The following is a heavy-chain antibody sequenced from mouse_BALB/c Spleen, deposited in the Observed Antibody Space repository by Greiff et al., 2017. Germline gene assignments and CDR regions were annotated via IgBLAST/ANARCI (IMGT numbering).Heavy chain of an antibody. V-gene: IGHV3-8*02. CDR3: AREDDVGFAY. CDR1: GDSITSGY. D-gene: IGHD2-12*01. Sequence: EVQRVESGPSLVKPSQTLSLTCSVTGDSITSGYWNWIRKFPGNKLEYMGYISYSGSTYYNPSLKSRISITRDTSKNQYYLQLNSVTTEDTATYYCAREDDVGFAYWGQGTLVTVSA. J-gene: IGHJ3*01. CDR2: ISYSGST.